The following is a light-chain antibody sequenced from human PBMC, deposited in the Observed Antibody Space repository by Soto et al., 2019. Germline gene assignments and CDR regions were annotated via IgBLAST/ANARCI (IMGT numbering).Light chain of an antibody. CDR2: DAS. V-gene: IGKV3-11*01. J-gene: IGKJ5*01. Sequence: EKVLTQSPATLSLSPGERATLSCRSSQSVSSYLAWYQQKPGQAPRLLIYDASNRVTGIPARFSGSGSGTDFTLTISSLEPEDFAVYYCQQRSDWPRTFGQGTRLEI. CDR1: QSVSSY. CDR3: QQRSDWPRT.